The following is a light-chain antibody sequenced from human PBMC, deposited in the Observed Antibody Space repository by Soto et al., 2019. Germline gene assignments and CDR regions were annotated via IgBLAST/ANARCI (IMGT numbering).Light chain of an antibody. J-gene: IGKJ1*01. V-gene: IGKV3-20*01. CDR1: QSVSSSY. CDR3: QQYGNSPRT. Sequence: EVVLTQSPGTLSLSPGGRATLSCRASQSVSSSYLAWYQQKPGQAPRLLIYGASSRATGIPDRFSGSGSGTDFTLTISRLEPEDFAVYYCQQYGNSPRTFGQGTKGDIK. CDR2: GAS.